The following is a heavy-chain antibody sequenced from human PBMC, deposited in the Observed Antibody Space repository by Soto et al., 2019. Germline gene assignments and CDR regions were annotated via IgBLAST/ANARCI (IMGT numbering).Heavy chain of an antibody. D-gene: IGHD3-22*01. J-gene: IGHJ4*02. CDR3: ARPKYPYYDSSGYRDYFDY. CDR1: GYTFTSYY. CDR2: INPSGGST. V-gene: IGHV1-46*01. Sequence: RASVKVSCKASGYTFTSYYMHWVRQAPGQGLEWMGIINPSGGSTSYAQKFQGRVTMTRDTSTSTVYMELSSLRSEDTAMYYCARPKYPYYDSSGYRDYFDYWGQGTLVTVSS.